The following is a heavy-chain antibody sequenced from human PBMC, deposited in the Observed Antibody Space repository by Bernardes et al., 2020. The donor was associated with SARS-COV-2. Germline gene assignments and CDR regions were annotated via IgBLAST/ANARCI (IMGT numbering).Heavy chain of an antibody. CDR3: VRTRGRYCSAISCYGMYV. J-gene: IGHJ6*02. Sequence: GESLRLSCTVSGFKFEEFGLSWVRQAPGKGPEWVATMNWNGNSIGYADFAKGRFTISRDNAKNSLYLQMTSLGGEDTALYHCVRTRGRYCSAISCYGMYVWAQGTTVIFS. CDR1: GFKFEEFG. D-gene: IGHD3-10*01. V-gene: IGHV3-20*01. CDR2: MNWNGNSI.